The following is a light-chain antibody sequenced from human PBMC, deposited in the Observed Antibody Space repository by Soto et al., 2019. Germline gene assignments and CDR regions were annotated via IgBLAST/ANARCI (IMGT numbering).Light chain of an antibody. CDR3: TSYSSGSTHVV. Sequence: QSALTQPASVSGSPGQSITLSCIGTSSDIGDYDYVSWYQPHPGRAPQLIIFEVNNRPSGVSNRFSGSKSGNTASLTISGLQAEDEADYYCTSYSSGSTHVVFGGGTKLTVL. J-gene: IGLJ2*01. CDR1: SSDIGDYDY. CDR2: EVN. V-gene: IGLV2-14*01.